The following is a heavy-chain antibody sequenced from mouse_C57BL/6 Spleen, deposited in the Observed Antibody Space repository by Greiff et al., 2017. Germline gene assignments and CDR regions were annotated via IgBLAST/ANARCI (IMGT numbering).Heavy chain of an antibody. V-gene: IGHV1-82*01. Sequence: QVQLQQSGPELVKPGASVKISCKASGYAFSSSWMNWVKQRPGKGLEWIGRIYPGDGDTNYNGKFKGKATLTADKSSSTAYMQLSSLTSEVSAVYFCARNWDENGYWGQGTTLTVSS. D-gene: IGHD4-1*01. CDR3: ARNWDENGY. J-gene: IGHJ2*01. CDR2: IYPGDGDT. CDR1: GYAFSSSW.